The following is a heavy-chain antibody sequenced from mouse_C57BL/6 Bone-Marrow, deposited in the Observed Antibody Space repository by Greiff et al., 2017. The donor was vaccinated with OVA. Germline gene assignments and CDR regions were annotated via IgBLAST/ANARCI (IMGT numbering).Heavy chain of an antibody. V-gene: IGHV2-6*03. Sequence: LQESGPGLVAPSQSLSITCTVSGFSFTSYGVHWVRQPPGKGLEWLVVIWSDGSTTYNSALKSRLSISKDNSKSQVFLKMNSLQTDDTAMYYCATGGNYVDWFAYWGQGTLGTVSA. CDR2: IWSDGST. D-gene: IGHD2-1*01. CDR3: ATGGNYVDWFAY. J-gene: IGHJ3*01. CDR1: GFSFTSYG.